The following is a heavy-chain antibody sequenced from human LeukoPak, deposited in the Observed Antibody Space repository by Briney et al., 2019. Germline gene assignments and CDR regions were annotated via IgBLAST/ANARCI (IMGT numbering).Heavy chain of an antibody. J-gene: IGHJ4*02. V-gene: IGHV4-34*01. CDR1: GGSFSGYY. CDR3: ARGLIIFDY. Sequence: SETLSLICAVYGGSFSGYYWSWIRQPPGKGLEWIGEINHSGSTNYNPSLKSRVTISVDTSKNQFSLKLSSVTAADTAVYYCARGLIIFDYWGQGTLVTVSS. CDR2: INHSGST.